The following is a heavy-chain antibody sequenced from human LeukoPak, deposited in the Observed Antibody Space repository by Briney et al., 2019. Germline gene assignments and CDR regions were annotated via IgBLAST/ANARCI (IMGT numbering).Heavy chain of an antibody. J-gene: IGHJ6*04. CDR1: GSTFSSYI. V-gene: IGHV3-21*01. Sequence: GGSLRLSCAASGSTFSSYIMNWVRQAPGKGLEWVSSISSSSNYVYYADSVKGRFTISRDNAKNSLYLQMNSLRAEDTAVYYCARGHYYGMDVWGKGTTVTISS. CDR3: ARGHYYGMDV. CDR2: ISSSSNYV.